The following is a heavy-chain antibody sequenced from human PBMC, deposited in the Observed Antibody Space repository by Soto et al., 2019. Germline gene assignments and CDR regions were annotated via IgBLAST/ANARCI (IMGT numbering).Heavy chain of an antibody. CDR1: GASISSYY. CDR3: ARVPFVGYFDWLDP. Sequence: SSETLSLTCSVPGASISSYYWTWIRQPPGGGLEWIGYMHHTQGTNDNPSLRGRVHMSIDTSMNQFSLRLTSVTAADTAVYYCARVPFVGYFDWLDPWGHGTLVTVSS. V-gene: IGHV4-59*01. CDR2: MHHTQGT. J-gene: IGHJ5*02. D-gene: IGHD3-9*01.